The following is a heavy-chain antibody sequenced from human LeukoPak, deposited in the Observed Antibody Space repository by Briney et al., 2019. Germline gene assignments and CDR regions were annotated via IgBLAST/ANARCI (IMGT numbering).Heavy chain of an antibody. D-gene: IGHD6-13*01. Sequence: SVKVSCKASGGTFSSYPISWVRQAPGQGLEWIGGIIPIFGTANYAQQFQGRVTITADESTSTAYMELSRLRSDDTAVYYCARSLAAAGTLYAFDIWGQGTMVTVSS. V-gene: IGHV1-69*13. J-gene: IGHJ3*02. CDR3: ARSLAAAGTLYAFDI. CDR2: IIPIFGTA. CDR1: GGTFSSYP.